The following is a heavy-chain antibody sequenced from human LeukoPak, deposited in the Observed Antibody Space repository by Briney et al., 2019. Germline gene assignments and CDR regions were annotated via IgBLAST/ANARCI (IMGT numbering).Heavy chain of an antibody. CDR1: GFIFSSYW. V-gene: IGHV3-7*01. CDR3: ARDARKDDY. CDR2: IKQDGSEK. Sequence: GGSLRLSCAASGFIFSSYWMSWVRRAPGKGLEWVANIKQDGSEKYYVDSVKGRFTIPRDNAKNSLYLQMNSLRAEDTAVYYCARDARKDDYWGQGTLVTASS. J-gene: IGHJ4*02.